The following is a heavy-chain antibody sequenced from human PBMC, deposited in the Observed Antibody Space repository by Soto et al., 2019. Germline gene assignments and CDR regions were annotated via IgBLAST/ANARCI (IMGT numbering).Heavy chain of an antibody. D-gene: IGHD3-3*01. Sequence: GASVKVSCKASGGTFSSYTISWVRQAPGQGLEWMGRIIPILGIANYAQKFQGRVTITADKSTSTAYMELSSLRSEDTAVYYCASSIFGVVIIPDYWGQGTLVTVSS. CDR2: IIPILGIA. CDR3: ASSIFGVVIIPDY. J-gene: IGHJ4*02. CDR1: GGTFSSYT. V-gene: IGHV1-69*02.